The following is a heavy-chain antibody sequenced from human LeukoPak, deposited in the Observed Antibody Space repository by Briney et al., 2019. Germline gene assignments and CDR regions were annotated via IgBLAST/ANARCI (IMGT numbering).Heavy chain of an antibody. CDR1: GFTFSAYA. CDR2: IGSDNKP. D-gene: IGHD6-19*01. V-gene: IGHV3-43*02. CDR3: AKDMGGWPDY. J-gene: IGHJ4*02. Sequence: GGSLRLSCEASGFTFSAYAMTWVRQAPGQGLEWVSSIGSDNKPHCSESVKGRFAISRDNSKNSLYLQMNSLRTEDTALYYCAKDMGGWPDYWGQGTLVTVFS.